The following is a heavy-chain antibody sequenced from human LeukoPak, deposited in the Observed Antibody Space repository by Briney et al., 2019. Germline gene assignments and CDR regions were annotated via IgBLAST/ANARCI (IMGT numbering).Heavy chain of an antibody. CDR2: IYYSGST. J-gene: IGHJ4*02. CDR3: ARHYPRLRLRENTYYFDY. D-gene: IGHD3-16*01. CDR1: GGSISSSSYY. V-gene: IGHV4-39*01. Sequence: QTSETLSLTCTVSGGSISSSSYYWGWIRQPPGKGLEWIGSIYYSGSTYYNPSLKSRVTISVDTSKNQFSLKLSSVTAADTAVYYCARHYPRLRLRENTYYFDYWGQGTLVTVSS.